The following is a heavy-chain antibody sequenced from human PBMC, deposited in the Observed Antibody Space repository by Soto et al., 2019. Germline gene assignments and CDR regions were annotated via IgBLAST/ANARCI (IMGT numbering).Heavy chain of an antibody. Sequence: PGGSLRLSCAASGFTFSSYSMNWVRQAPGKGLEWVSSISSSSSYIYYADSVKGRFTISRDNAKNSLYLQMNSLRAEDTAVYYCARDLHSGWPRFDYWGQGTLVTVSS. CDR2: ISSSSSYI. J-gene: IGHJ4*02. D-gene: IGHD6-19*01. CDR3: ARDLHSGWPRFDY. CDR1: GFTFSSYS. V-gene: IGHV3-21*01.